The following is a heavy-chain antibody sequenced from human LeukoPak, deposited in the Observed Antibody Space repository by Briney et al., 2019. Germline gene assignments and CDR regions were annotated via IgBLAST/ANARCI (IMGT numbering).Heavy chain of an antibody. D-gene: IGHD4-23*01. V-gene: IGHV3-73*01. CDR3: TTLILASVVNGY. J-gene: IGHJ4*02. Sequence: GGSLRLSCAASGFTFSGSGMHWVRQASGKGLEWVGRIISKANSYATAYAASVKGRFTISRDDSKNTAYLQMNSLKTEDKAVYYCTTLILASVVNGYWGQGTLVTVSS. CDR2: IISKANSYAT. CDR1: GFTFSGSG.